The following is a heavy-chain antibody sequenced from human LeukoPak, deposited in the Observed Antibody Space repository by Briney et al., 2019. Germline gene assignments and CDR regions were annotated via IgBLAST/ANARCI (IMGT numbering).Heavy chain of an antibody. D-gene: IGHD3-3*01. CDR2: ISGSGGST. J-gene: IGHJ4*02. CDR1: GFTFSSYA. CDR3: AKVPYYDFWSGYYTGIGGFDY. V-gene: IGHV3-23*01. Sequence: PGGSLRLSCAASGFTFSSYAMSWVRQAPGKGLEWVSAISGSGGSTYYADSVKGRFTPPRDNSKNTLYLQMNSLRAEDTAVYYCAKVPYYDFWSGYYTGIGGFDYWGQGTLVTVSS.